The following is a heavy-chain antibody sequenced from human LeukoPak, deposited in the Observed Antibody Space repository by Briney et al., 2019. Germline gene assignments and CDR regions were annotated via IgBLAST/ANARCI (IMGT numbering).Heavy chain of an antibody. CDR3: ARVNCSSTSCYGGYYYGMDV. CDR1: GDSVSSNSAA. J-gene: IGHJ6*02. D-gene: IGHD2-2*01. Sequence: SQTLSLTCAISGDSVSSNSAAWNWIRQSPSRGLEWLGRTYYRSKWYNDYAVSVKSRITINPDTSKNQFSLQLNSVTPEDTAVYYCARVNCSSTSCYGGYYYGMDVWGQGTTVTVSS. CDR2: TYYRSKWYN. V-gene: IGHV6-1*01.